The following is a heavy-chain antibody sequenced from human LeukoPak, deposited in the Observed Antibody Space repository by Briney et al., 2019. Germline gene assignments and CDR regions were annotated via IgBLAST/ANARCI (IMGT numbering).Heavy chain of an antibody. V-gene: IGHV1-3*01. D-gene: IGHD3-10*01. Sequence: ASVKVSCKASGCTFTSDAMHWVRQAPGQRLEWVGWINAVNVNTKYSQKFQGRVTITRDTSASTAYIELSSLRSEDTAVYYCARDRRSMVRGVTTTHNWFDPWGQGTLVTVSS. J-gene: IGHJ5*02. CDR1: GCTFTSDA. CDR2: INAVNVNT. CDR3: ARDRRSMVRGVTTTHNWFDP.